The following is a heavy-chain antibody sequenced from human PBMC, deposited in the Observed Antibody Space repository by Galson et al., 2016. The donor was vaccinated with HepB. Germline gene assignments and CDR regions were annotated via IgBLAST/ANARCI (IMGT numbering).Heavy chain of an antibody. D-gene: IGHD3-3*01. CDR2: ISSSSTI. Sequence: SLRLSCAASGFTFSSYSMNWVRQAPGKGLEWVSYISSSSTIYYADSVKGRFTISRDNAKNSLYLQMNSLRDEDTAVYYCARGNRNYDFWSGYYSAYWGQGTLVTVSS. V-gene: IGHV3-48*02. J-gene: IGHJ4*02. CDR1: GFTFSSYS. CDR3: ARGNRNYDFWSGYYSAY.